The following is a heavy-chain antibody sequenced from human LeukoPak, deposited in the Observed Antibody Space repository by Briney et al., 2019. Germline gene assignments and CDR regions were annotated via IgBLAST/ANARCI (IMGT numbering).Heavy chain of an antibody. D-gene: IGHD2-2*01. CDR3: ARIVVVPAASIYYGMDV. Sequence: ASVTVSCKASGYTFTSYGITWVRQALGQGLEWMGWIGAYNGNTNYAQKFQGRVTITTDTSTSTAYMELRSLRSDDTAVYYCARIVVVPAASIYYGMDVWGQATTVTVSS. V-gene: IGHV1-18*01. CDR1: GYTFTSYG. CDR2: IGAYNGNT. J-gene: IGHJ6*02.